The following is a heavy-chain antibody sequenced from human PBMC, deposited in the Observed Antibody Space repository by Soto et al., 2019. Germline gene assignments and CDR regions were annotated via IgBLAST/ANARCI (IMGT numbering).Heavy chain of an antibody. Sequence: QVQLVQSAAEMKKPGASVKVSCKASGYTFTSYVINGVRQAPGQGLERMGYINTYAGNTYYAQKLQGRVTMNTDTSSTTAYMELRSLTSDDTAVYYCARIPVAGHGYYDYWGQGTLVTVSS. J-gene: IGHJ4*02. CDR2: INTYAGNT. V-gene: IGHV1-18*01. CDR3: ARIPVAGHGYYDY. D-gene: IGHD6-19*01. CDR1: GYTFTSYV.